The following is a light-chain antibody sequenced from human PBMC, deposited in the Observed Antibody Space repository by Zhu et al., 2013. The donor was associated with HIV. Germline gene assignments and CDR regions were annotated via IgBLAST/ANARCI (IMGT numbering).Light chain of an antibody. CDR2: KVS. CDR1: QSLVYSDGNTY. CDR3: MQGTXWPWA. Sequence: DVVMTQSPLSLPVTLGQPASISCRSSQSLVYSDGNTYLNWFQQRPGQSPRRLIYKVSNRDSGVPDRFSGSGSGTDFTLKISRVRLRMLGLYCMQGTXWPWASGQGTKVEIK. J-gene: IGKJ1*01. V-gene: IGKV2-30*01.